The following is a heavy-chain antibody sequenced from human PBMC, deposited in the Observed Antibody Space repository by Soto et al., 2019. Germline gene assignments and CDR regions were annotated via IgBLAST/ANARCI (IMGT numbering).Heavy chain of an antibody. Sequence: QITLKESGPTLVKPTQTLTLTCTFSGFSLTTSGVGVGWIRQPPGKALEWLALIYGVDDKRYSPSLKSRLTITGDTSQNQVVLTMTNMDPVDTATYYCAHRHYYGSGNLGMDVWGQGTTVTVSS. J-gene: IGHJ6*02. D-gene: IGHD3-10*01. CDR1: GFSLTTSGVG. V-gene: IGHV2-5*02. CDR2: IYGVDDK. CDR3: AHRHYYGSGNLGMDV.